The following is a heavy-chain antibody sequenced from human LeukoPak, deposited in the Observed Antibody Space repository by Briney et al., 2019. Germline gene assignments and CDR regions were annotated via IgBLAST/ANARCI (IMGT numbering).Heavy chain of an antibody. CDR3: TRSDWFDP. J-gene: IGHJ5*02. CDR2: IESDGSNT. CDR1: GFTFSSYW. V-gene: IGHV3-74*01. Sequence: GGSLRLSCAASGFTFSSYWMHWVRQAPGKGLVWVSRIESDGSNTFYADSVKGRFTISRDNAKNTLYLQMNSLRVEDTAVYYCTRSDWFDPWGQGPLVTVSS.